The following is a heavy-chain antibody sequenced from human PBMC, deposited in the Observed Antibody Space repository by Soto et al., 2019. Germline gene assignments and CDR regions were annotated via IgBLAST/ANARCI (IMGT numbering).Heavy chain of an antibody. Sequence: PGGSLRLSCAASGFTFSSYAMSWVRQAPGKGLEWVSGISHSSANTYYADSVQGRFTISRDNSKNTLYLQMYSLRAEDTAVYFCAKDPVASAGTGWFDYWGQGTLVTVSS. CDR2: ISHSSANT. CDR1: GFTFSSYA. J-gene: IGHJ4*02. V-gene: IGHV3-23*01. D-gene: IGHD6-13*01. CDR3: AKDPVASAGTGWFDY.